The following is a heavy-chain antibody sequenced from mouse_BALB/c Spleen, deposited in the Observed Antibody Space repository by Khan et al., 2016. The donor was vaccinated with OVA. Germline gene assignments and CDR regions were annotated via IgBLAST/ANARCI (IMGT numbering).Heavy chain of an antibody. D-gene: IGHD2-4*01. J-gene: IGHJ2*01. CDR3: ARGNYDGYYFDY. Sequence: EVQLVESGPGLVKPSQSLSLTCTVTGYSITSGYAWNWIRQFPGNKLEWMGYISYSGVTSYTPSLNSRISITRATSKNQFFLQLNSVTTEDTATYYCARGNYDGYYFDYWGQGTTLTVSS. V-gene: IGHV3-2*02. CDR2: ISYSGVT. CDR1: GYSITSGYA.